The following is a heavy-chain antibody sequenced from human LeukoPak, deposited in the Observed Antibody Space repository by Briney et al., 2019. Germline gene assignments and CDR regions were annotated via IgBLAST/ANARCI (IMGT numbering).Heavy chain of an antibody. CDR3: ARIWNCGY. D-gene: IGHD1-7*01. Sequence: GGSLRLSCAASGFMVSSNYMSWVRQAPGEGLEWVSVMYSDGSTYYADSVKGRFTISRDNPKNTLYLQMDSLRAEDTAVYYCARIWNCGYWGQGTLVTVSS. CDR2: MYSDGST. J-gene: IGHJ4*02. V-gene: IGHV3-53*01. CDR1: GFMVSSNY.